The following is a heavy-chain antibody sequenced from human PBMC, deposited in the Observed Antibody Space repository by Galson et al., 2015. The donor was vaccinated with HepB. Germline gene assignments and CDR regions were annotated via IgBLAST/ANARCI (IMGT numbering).Heavy chain of an antibody. J-gene: IGHJ4*03. CDR1: RYSFSSYW. V-gene: IGHV5-51*03. CDR3: ARFPNYDSSGFYVDS. CDR2: IYPGDSEA. Sequence: QSGAAVKKPGESLKISCKASRYSFSSYWLGWVRQMPGKGLEWMGIIYPGDSEAKYSPSFRGHVTFSVDRSISTAYLQWSSLKASDTAFYYCARFPNYDSSGFYVDSLGHGTRVSVSS. D-gene: IGHD3-22*01.